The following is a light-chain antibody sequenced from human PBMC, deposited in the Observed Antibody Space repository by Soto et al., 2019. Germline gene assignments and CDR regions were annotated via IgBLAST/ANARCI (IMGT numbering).Light chain of an antibody. Sequence: EIVLTQSPGTLSLSPGERATLSCRASQSVSSSYLAWYQQKPGQAPRLLIYGASSSATVIPDRFSGSGSGTYFTISFSSLEPEDFAVYYCHQYGKSPPYSFGQWTKLEIK. CDR2: GAS. J-gene: IGKJ2*03. V-gene: IGKV3-20*01. CDR3: HQYGKSPPYS. CDR1: QSVSSSY.